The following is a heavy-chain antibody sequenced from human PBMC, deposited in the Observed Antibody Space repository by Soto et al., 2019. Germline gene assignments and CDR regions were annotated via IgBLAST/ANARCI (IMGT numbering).Heavy chain of an antibody. CDR1: GGSFSGYY. J-gene: IGHJ3*02. V-gene: IGHV4-34*01. CDR3: AGGPVIAVVRGVKGAFDI. Sequence: QVQLQQWGAGLLKPSETLSLTCAVYGGSFSGYYWSWIRQPPGKGLEWIGENKHSGSTNYNPSLKRRVNTAVETARNHYSLKLSGVTGAATAVYFCAGGPVIAVVRGVKGAFDIWGQGTMVTVSS. D-gene: IGHD3-10*01. CDR2: NKHSGST.